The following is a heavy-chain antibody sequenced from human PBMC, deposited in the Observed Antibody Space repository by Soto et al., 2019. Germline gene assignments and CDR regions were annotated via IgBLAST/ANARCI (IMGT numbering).Heavy chain of an antibody. CDR1: GASTVSHYH. V-gene: IGHV4-30-4*08. J-gene: IGHJ4*02. D-gene: IGHD1-26*01. CDR2: IFNSGTT. Sequence: QVQLQESGPGLVKPSQTLSLTCSVSGASTVSHYHWTWIRQPPGKGLEWMGYIFNSGTTFYNPSPPSRLSISTDTSGNHFSLELRSVTAADTAVYYCALALGPTTGLDYWGQGTLVTVSS. CDR3: ALALGPTTGLDY.